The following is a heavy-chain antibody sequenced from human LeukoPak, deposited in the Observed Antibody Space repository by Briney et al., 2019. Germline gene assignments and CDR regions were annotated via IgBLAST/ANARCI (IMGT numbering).Heavy chain of an antibody. Sequence: KPSETLSLTCTVSGGSITGYYWSWIRQSPGKGLEWIGYIYYSGSTNSNPSLKSRVTISVDTSKNQFSLKLSSVTAADTAVYYCARTDRSGWYRSVDYWGQGTLVTVSS. CDR2: IYYSGST. D-gene: IGHD6-19*01. V-gene: IGHV4-59*08. J-gene: IGHJ4*02. CDR3: ARTDRSGWYRSVDY. CDR1: GGSITGYY.